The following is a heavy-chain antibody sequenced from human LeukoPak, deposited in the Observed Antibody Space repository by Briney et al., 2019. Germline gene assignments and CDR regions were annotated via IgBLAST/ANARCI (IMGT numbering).Heavy chain of an antibody. CDR3: ARAGGPMVTSSHFDY. CDR1: GFTLSSHA. J-gene: IGHJ4*02. Sequence: GGSLRLSCTASGFTLSSHAMHWVRQAPGKGLEWVAVISYDGSHKYYADSVRGRFTISRDNSKNSLYQQVNSLRAEDTAVYYSARAGGPMVTSSHFDYWGQGTLVTVSS. CDR2: ISYDGSHK. V-gene: IGHV3-30-3*01. D-gene: IGHD5-18*01.